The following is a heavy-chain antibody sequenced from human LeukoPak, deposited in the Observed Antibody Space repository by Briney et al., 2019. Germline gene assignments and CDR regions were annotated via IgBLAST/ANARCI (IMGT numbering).Heavy chain of an antibody. CDR2: ISYDGSNK. V-gene: IGHV3-30-3*01. Sequence: PGRSLRLSCAASGFTFSSYAMHWVRQAPGKGLEWVAVISYDGSNKYYADSVKGRFTISRDNSKNTLYLQMNSLRAEDTAVYYCASILGFIAARPFDYWGQGTLVTVSS. CDR3: ASILGFIAARPFDY. J-gene: IGHJ4*02. D-gene: IGHD6-6*01. CDR1: GFTFSSYA.